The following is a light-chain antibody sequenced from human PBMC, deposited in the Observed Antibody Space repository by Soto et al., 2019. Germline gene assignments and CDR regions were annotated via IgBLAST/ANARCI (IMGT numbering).Light chain of an antibody. CDR1: SSDVGSYDL. J-gene: IGLJ1*01. CDR3: CSNAAGSTYV. V-gene: IGLV2-23*01. Sequence: QSVLTQPASVSGSPGQSITISCTGTSSDVGSYDLVSWYQHHPGKAPKLIIFEASKRPSGVSNRFSASKSGSTASLTISGLQAEDEADYYCCSNAAGSTYVFGSGTKLTVL. CDR2: EAS.